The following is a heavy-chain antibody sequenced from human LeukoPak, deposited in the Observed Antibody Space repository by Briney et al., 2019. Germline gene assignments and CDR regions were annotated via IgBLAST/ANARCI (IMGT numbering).Heavy chain of an antibody. D-gene: IGHD3-3*01. CDR2: MSYDGSNK. CDR3: ARAINTYYDFWSGYYPDY. CDR1: GFTFSSYA. Sequence: GGSLRLSCAASGFTFSSYAMHWVRQAPGKGLEWVAVMSYDGSNKYYADSVKGRFTISRDNSKNTLYLQMNSLRAEDTAVYYCARAINTYYDFWSGYYPDYWGQGTLVTVSS. J-gene: IGHJ4*02. V-gene: IGHV3-30-3*01.